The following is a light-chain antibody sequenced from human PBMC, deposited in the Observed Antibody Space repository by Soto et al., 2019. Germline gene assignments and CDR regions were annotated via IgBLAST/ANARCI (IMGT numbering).Light chain of an antibody. J-gene: IGKJ2*01. CDR2: AAS. Sequence: DIQMTQSPSSLSSSVGDRVTITCRARQSISTYLHGKHQKPGKAPKVLIYAASSLQSDVPSRCSGSGSGTDFILPISSLQPEDVATYYCQRSYSTPLTCGQGTKLEIK. CDR1: QSISTY. V-gene: IGKV1-39*01. CDR3: QRSYSTPLT.